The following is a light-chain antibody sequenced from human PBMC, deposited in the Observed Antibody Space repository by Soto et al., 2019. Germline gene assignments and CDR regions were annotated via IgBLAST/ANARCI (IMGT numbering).Light chain of an antibody. J-gene: IGKJ1*01. V-gene: IGKV3-20*01. CDR3: QHYGSSPRT. CDR1: HSVSSSS. Sequence: EIVMTQSPGTLSFSPGERATLSCRASHSVSSSSLAWYQQRPGQAPRLLIYGTSSRATGIPDRFSGSGSGTDFTLTISRLEPEDFAVYYCQHYGSSPRTFGQGTKVDIK. CDR2: GTS.